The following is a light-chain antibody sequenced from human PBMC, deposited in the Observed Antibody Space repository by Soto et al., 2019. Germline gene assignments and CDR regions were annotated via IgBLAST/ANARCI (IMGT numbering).Light chain of an antibody. CDR1: SSNIGNNY. Sequence: QSVLTQPPSISTAPGQKVTISCSGSSSNIGNNYVSWYQQLPGTAPKLLIYENDKRPSGIPDRISGSKSGTSATLGITGLQTGDEADYYCGTWDSSLSVTFVFGTGTKVTVL. CDR2: END. V-gene: IGLV1-51*02. CDR3: GTWDSSLSVTFV. J-gene: IGLJ1*01.